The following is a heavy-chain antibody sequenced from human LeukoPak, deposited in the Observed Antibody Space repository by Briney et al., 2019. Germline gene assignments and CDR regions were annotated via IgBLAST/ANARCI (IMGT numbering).Heavy chain of an antibody. D-gene: IGHD6-25*01. V-gene: IGHV4-4*07. CDR2: INTSGST. CDR1: GGSISSYY. CDR3: AREGGDPRWLDP. J-gene: IGHJ5*02. Sequence: SETLSLTCTVSGGSISSYYWTWIRQSAGKGLEWIGRINTSGSTNYNPSLRSRVTMSVNTSKNQFSLSLTSVTAADTAVYSCAREGGDPRWLDPWGQGTLVTVST.